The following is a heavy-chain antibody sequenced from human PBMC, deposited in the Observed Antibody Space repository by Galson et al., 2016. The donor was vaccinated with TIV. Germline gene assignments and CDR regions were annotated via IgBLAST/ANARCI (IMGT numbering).Heavy chain of an antibody. CDR2: MNPNSGNT. J-gene: IGHJ4*02. V-gene: IGHV1-8*02. CDR3: ARGTDYYGPGSFSY. CDR1: GFTFTSYD. D-gene: IGHD3-10*01. Sequence: SVKVSCKASGFTFTSYDINWVRQATGQGLEWMGWMNPNSGNTGYAQKFRGRVTMTRNTSVRTAYMELSSLRSEDTAVYYCARGTDYYGPGSFSYWGQGTLVTVSS.